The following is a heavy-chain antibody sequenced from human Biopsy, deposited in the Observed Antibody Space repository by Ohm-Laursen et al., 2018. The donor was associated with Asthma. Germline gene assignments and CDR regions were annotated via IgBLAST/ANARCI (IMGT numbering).Heavy chain of an antibody. D-gene: IGHD2-2*01. J-gene: IGHJ4*02. CDR1: GASITSSAYY. V-gene: IGHV4-39*01. CDR2: MYYGETT. CDR3: ARHDHRWDTYADF. Sequence: SETLSLTCTVSGASITSSAYYWGWIRQPPGKGLEWIGSMYYGETTYYSPSLKSRFTISVATSKNQFSLIMSSVTAADTAVYYCARHDHRWDTYADFWGQGTLVTVSS.